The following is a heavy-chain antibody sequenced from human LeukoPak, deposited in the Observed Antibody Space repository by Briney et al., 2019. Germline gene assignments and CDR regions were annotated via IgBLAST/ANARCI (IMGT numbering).Heavy chain of an antibody. V-gene: IGHV4-38-2*02. Sequence: PSETLSLTCTVSGYSISSGYYWGWIRQPPGKGLEWIGNIYHSGSTYYNPSLKSRVTISVDTSKNQFSLQLNSVTPEDTAVYYCARDVTGDFFDYWGQGTLVTVSS. D-gene: IGHD7-27*01. CDR1: GYSISSGYY. CDR3: ARDVTGDFFDY. CDR2: IYHSGST. J-gene: IGHJ4*02.